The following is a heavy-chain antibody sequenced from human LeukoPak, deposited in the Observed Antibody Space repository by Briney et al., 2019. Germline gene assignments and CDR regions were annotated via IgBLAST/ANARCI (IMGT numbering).Heavy chain of an antibody. D-gene: IGHD4/OR15-4a*01. V-gene: IGHV3-21*01. J-gene: IGHJ4*02. CDR1: GFTFSSYS. CDR2: ISSSSSYI. Sequence: PGGSLRLSCAASGFTFSSYSLNWVRQAPGKGLEWVSSISSSSSYIYYADSVKGRFTISRDNAKNSLYLQTNSLRAEDTAVYYCASRPEGDYGDDGLDYWGQGTLVTVSS. CDR3: ASRPEGDYGDDGLDY.